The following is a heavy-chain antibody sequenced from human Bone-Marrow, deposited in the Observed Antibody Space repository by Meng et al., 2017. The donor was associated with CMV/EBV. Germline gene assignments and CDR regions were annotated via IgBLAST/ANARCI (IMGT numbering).Heavy chain of an antibody. D-gene: IGHD5-12*01. CDR1: GYTFTSYD. V-gene: IGHV1-8*03. J-gene: IGHJ6*02. CDR2: MNPNSGNT. CDR3: ARDRGSSGYEGYYYYGMDV. Sequence: ASVKVSCKASGYTFTSYDINWVRQATGQGLEWMGWMNPNSGNTGYAQKFQGRVTITRNTSISTAYMELSSLRSEDTAVYYCARDRGSSGYEGYYYYGMDVWGQGTTVTVSS.